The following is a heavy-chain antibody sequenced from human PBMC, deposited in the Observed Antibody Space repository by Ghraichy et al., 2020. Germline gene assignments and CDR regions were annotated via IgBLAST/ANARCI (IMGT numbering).Heavy chain of an antibody. CDR3: ARQSIGVEYSSSFDY. CDR1: GGSISSYY. CDR2: IYTSGST. Sequence: SETLSLTCTVSGGSISSYYWSWIRQPPGKGLEWIGYIYTSGSTNYNPSLKSRVTISVDTSKNQFSLKLSSVTAADTAVYYCARQSIGVEYSSSFDYWGQGTLVTVSS. D-gene: IGHD6-6*01. J-gene: IGHJ4*02. V-gene: IGHV4-4*09.